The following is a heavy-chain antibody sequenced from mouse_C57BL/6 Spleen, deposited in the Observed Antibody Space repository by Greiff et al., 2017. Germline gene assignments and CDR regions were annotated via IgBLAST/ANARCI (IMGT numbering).Heavy chain of an antibody. V-gene: IGHV1-52*01. CDR2: IDPSDSET. Sequence: QVQLQQPGAELVRPGSSVKLSCKASGYTFTSYWMPWVKQRPIQGLEWIGNIDPSDSETHYNQKFKDKATLTVDKSSSTAYMQLSSLTSEDSAVYYCARFDDYDVGYYFDYWGQGTTLTVSS. J-gene: IGHJ2*01. CDR3: ARFDDYDVGYYFDY. D-gene: IGHD2-4*01. CDR1: GYTFTSYW.